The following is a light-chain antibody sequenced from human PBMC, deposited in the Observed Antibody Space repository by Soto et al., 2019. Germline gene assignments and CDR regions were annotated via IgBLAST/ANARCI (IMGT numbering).Light chain of an antibody. CDR2: GNT. J-gene: IGLJ1*01. CDR3: QSYDNTLKGCV. Sequence: QAVVTQPPSASGAPGQRVIISCTGGSSNIGADYEVHWYQQLPGTAPKLLIYGNTNRPSGVPDRFSGSKSGSSASLAITGLQAEDEAEYYCQSYDNTLKGCVFGTGTKVTVL. CDR1: SSNIGADYE. V-gene: IGLV1-40*01.